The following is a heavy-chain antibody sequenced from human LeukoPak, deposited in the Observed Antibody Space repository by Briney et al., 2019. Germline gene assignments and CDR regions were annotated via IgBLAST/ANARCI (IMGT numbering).Heavy chain of an antibody. CDR3: AAEIYGGNTDCCTFDF. Sequence: SVKVSCKTSGFTFSRSAVQRVRQARGQGLEWIGWIGVGGGNTNYAQRVQDRVTITRDMSTRTAYMELSSLRSEDTAVYYCAAEIYGGNTDCCTFDFWGPGTPVTVSS. V-gene: IGHV1-58*01. CDR2: IGVGGGNT. D-gene: IGHD4-23*01. CDR1: GFTFSRSA. J-gene: IGHJ3*01.